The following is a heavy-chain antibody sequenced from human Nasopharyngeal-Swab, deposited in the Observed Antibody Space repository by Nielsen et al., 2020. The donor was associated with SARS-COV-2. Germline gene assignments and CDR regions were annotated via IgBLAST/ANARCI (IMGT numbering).Heavy chain of an antibody. CDR2: INPNSGGT. CDR3: ARDQYSGYDSSYYYYGMDV. J-gene: IGHJ6*02. Sequence: VRQMPGKGLEWMGWINPNSGGTNYAQKFQGRVTMTRDTSIGTAYMELSRLRSDDTAVYYCARDQYSGYDSSYYYYGMDVWGQGTTVTVSS. V-gene: IGHV1-2*02. D-gene: IGHD5-12*01.